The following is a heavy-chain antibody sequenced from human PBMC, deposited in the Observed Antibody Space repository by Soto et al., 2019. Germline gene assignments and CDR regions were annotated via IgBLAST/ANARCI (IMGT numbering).Heavy chain of an antibody. CDR3: ARTDSSGWSTRYGMDV. CDR2: ISGGGGDT. V-gene: IGHV3-23*01. Sequence: EVQLLESGGGSVQPGGYLRLSCAASGFTFSNHAMAWLRQVPGKGLEWVSGISGGGGDTYHADYVRGRFTISRDNSKNTLYHQMNSLRAEDAAVYYCARTDSSGWSTRYGMDVWGQGTTVTVSS. CDR1: GFTFSNHA. J-gene: IGHJ6*02. D-gene: IGHD6-19*01.